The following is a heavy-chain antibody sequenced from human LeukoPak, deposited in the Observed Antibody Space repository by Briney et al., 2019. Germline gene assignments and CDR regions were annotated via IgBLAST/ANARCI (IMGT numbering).Heavy chain of an antibody. Sequence: SVKVSCKASAGTFSSYAISWVRQAPGQGLEWMGGIIPIFGTANYAQKFQGRVTITTDESTSTAYMELSSLRSEDTAVYYCARAGITMVRGVIIPGAFDIWGQGTMVTVSS. J-gene: IGHJ3*02. CDR1: AGTFSSYA. CDR3: ARAGITMVRGVIIPGAFDI. D-gene: IGHD3-10*01. CDR2: IIPIFGTA. V-gene: IGHV1-69*05.